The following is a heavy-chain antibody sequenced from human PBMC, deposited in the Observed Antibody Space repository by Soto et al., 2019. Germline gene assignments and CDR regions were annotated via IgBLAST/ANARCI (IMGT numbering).Heavy chain of an antibody. CDR3: AKTAYSNHYYYYYYMDV. J-gene: IGHJ6*03. V-gene: IGHV3-23*01. Sequence: GGSLRRSCAASGFAFSSFAMSWVRQAPGKGLEWVSAISGSGGSTYYADSVKGRFTISRDNSKNTLYLQMNSLRAEDTAVYYCAKTAYSNHYYYYYYMDVWGKGTTVTVSS. CDR1: GFAFSSFA. D-gene: IGHD4-4*01. CDR2: ISGSGGST.